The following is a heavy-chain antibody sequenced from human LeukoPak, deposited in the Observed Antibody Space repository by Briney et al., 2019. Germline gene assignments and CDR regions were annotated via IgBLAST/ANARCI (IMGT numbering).Heavy chain of an antibody. J-gene: IGHJ6*03. D-gene: IGHD6-6*01. CDR1: GGSFSGFY. CDR3: ARGRTKSSSSYYYYMDV. V-gene: IGHV4-34*01. CDR2: IDHSGST. Sequence: SETLSLTCAVYGGSFSGFYWNWIRQPPGKGLEWIGEIDHSGSTNYNPSLKSRVTISVDRANNQFSLKLSSVTAADTAVYFCARGRTKSSSSYYYYMDVWARGTTVTVSS.